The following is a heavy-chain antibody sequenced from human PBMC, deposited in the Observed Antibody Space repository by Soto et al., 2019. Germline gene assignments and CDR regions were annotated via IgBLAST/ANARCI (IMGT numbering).Heavy chain of an antibody. V-gene: IGHV3-30*18. CDR1: GFTFSSYG. J-gene: IGHJ4*02. D-gene: IGHD3-9*01. Sequence: QVQLVESGGDVVQPGRSLRLSCAASGFTFSSYGMHWVRQAPGKGLEWVAVISYDGSNKYYADSVKGRFTISRDNSKNTLYLQMNSLRAEDTAVYYCAKDQHYDILTGFDYWGQGTLVTVSS. CDR2: ISYDGSNK. CDR3: AKDQHYDILTGFDY.